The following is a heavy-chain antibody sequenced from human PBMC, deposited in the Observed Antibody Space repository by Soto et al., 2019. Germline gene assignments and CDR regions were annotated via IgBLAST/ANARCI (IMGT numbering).Heavy chain of an antibody. D-gene: IGHD1-26*01. J-gene: IGHJ6*01. CDR1: GGSTSRCY. CDR2: IYYSGST. V-gene: IGHV4-59*01. CDR3: ASEWAAEASGRYRYRMDV. Sequence: SEDLCLTCIGSGGSTSRCYWSWFRQPLGKGLEWIGYIYYSGSTNYNPSLKSRVTISVDTSKNQFSLKLSSVTAADTAVYYCASEWAAEASGRYRYRMDVRAQGTTVTVSS.